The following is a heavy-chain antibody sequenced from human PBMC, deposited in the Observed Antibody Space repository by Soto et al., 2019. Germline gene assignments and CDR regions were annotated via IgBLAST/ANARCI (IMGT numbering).Heavy chain of an antibody. CDR2: IIPIFGTI. J-gene: IGHJ3*02. V-gene: IGHV1-69*12. CDR1: GGTFDSNA. D-gene: IGHD3-16*01. Sequence: QVQLVQSGTEVRKPGSSVKVSCKASGGTFDSNAISWVRLAPGQGLEWMGGIIPIFGTINNAQKFQDRVTITADESANIVYMELSSLRSEDTAIYYCAREELSFSPGAVGGAFDIWGQGTLVTVSS. CDR3: AREELSFSPGAVGGAFDI.